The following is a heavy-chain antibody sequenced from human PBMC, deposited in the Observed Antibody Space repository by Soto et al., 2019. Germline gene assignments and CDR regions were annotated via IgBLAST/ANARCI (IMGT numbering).Heavy chain of an antibody. V-gene: IGHV4-31*03. Sequence: QVQLQEAGPGLVKPSQTLSLTCTVTWGAISSGTSYCSWILQGPEKGLAWIGYIFSSGSFDYTPSLRGRVMILADTSKNQFTLRLSSVPAADTAVSYCARAPETPSILGVALPYFFDYWGQGALVTVSS. CDR3: ARAPETPSILGVALPYFFDY. CDR1: WGAISSGTSY. J-gene: IGHJ4*02. D-gene: IGHD2-21*01. CDR2: IFSSGSF.